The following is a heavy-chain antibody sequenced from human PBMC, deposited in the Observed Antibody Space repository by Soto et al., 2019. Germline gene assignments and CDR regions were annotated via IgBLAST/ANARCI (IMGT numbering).Heavy chain of an antibody. Sequence: QVQLVESGGGVVQPGRSLRLSCAASGLIFRNYGMHWVRQAPGKGLEWVAFISYDGSYKYFADSVKGRFTISRDNSKNTRYLQMRSLRAEDRAVYYCASARTNDYDSSSIHYPFVYWGQGTLVTVSS. CDR2: ISYDGSYK. CDR3: ASARTNDYDSSSIHYPFVY. V-gene: IGHV3-30*03. D-gene: IGHD3-22*01. J-gene: IGHJ4*02. CDR1: GLIFRNYG.